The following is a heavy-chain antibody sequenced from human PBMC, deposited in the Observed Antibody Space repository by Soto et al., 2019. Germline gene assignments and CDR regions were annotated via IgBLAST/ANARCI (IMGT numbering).Heavy chain of an antibody. Sequence: PSETLSLTCTVSGGSISSGDYYWSWIRQPPGKGLEWIGYIYYSGSTYYNPSLKSRVTISVDTSKNQFSLKLSSVTAADTAVYYCARVLAGVAATPFDYWGQGTLVTVSS. V-gene: IGHV4-30-4*01. CDR3: ARVLAGVAATPFDY. D-gene: IGHD2-15*01. CDR2: IYYSGST. J-gene: IGHJ4*02. CDR1: GGSISSGDYY.